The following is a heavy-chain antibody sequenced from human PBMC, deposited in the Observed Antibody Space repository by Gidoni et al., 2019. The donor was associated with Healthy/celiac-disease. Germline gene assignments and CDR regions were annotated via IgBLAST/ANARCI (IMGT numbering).Heavy chain of an antibody. J-gene: IGHJ3*02. CDR2: IYRGDSDT. Sequence: EVQLVQAGAEVKKQGEYRKVYCKGSGYSCNRDRIGWVRQMPGNGLGGLEIIYRGDSDTRYSPSVQGQVTISADKSISTAYLNWSSLKASDTAMYYCASPSCGSDCYRDDAFDIWGQGTMVTVSS. CDR1: GYSCNRDR. CDR3: ASPSCGSDCYRDDAFDI. D-gene: IGHD2-21*02. V-gene: IGHV5-51*03.